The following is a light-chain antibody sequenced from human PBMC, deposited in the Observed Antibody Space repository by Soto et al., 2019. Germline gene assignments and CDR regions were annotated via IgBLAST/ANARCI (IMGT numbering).Light chain of an antibody. V-gene: IGKV3-15*01. CDR3: QQYHNWPPYT. J-gene: IGKJ2*01. CDR1: QSVSNN. CDR2: GAS. Sequence: EIVMTQSPATLSVSPGERATLSCRASQSVSNNLAWYQQKPGQAPRLLIYGASTRATGIPARFSGSGSGTEFTLTISSPQSEDFAVYYCQQYHNWPPYTFGQGTKLEIK.